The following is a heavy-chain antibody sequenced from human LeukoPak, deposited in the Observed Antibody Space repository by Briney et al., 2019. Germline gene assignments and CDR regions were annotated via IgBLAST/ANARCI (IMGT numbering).Heavy chain of an antibody. CDR2: ISAYNGNT. CDR1: GYTFTSYG. D-gene: IGHD3-10*01. CDR3: ARGRITMVRGISGFDY. Sequence: ASVKVSYKASGYTFTSYGISWVRQAPGQGLEWMGWISAYNGNTNYAQKLQGRVTMTTDTSTSTAYMELRSLRSDDTAVYYCARGRITMVRGISGFDYWGQGTLVTVSS. V-gene: IGHV1-18*01. J-gene: IGHJ4*02.